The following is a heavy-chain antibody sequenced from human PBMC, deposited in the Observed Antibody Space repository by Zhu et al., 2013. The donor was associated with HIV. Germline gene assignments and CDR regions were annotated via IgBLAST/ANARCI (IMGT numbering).Heavy chain of an antibody. CDR2: VNPTSGHA. CDR1: GYTFTNDG. Sequence: QVQLVQSGPEVKKPGASVKVSCKASGYTFTNDGINWVRQATGHGLEWMGWVNPTSGHAGYAQKFQGRVTITADESTRTAYMELSTLRSEDTAVYYCIRRAFYYDRSWFDPWGQGTLVTVS. J-gene: IGHJ5*02. V-gene: IGHV1-8*01. D-gene: IGHD3-22*01. CDR3: IRRAFYYDRSWFDP.